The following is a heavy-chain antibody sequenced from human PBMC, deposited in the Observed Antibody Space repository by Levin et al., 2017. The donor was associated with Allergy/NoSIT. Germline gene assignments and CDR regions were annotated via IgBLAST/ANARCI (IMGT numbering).Heavy chain of an antibody. CDR3: AKDFLLVVYASPSQH. J-gene: IGHJ4*02. CDR1: GFTFSSYA. D-gene: IGHD2-8*02. CDR2: ISGSGGST. V-gene: IGHV3-23*01. Sequence: GGSLRLSCAASGFTFSSYAMSWVRQAPGKGLEWVSAISGSGGSTYYADSVKGRFTISRDNSKNTLYLQMNSLRAEDTAVYYCAKDFLLVVYASPSQHWGQGTLVTVSS.